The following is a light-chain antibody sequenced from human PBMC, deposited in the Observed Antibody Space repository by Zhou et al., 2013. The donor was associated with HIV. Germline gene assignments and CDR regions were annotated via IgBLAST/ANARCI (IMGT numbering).Light chain of an antibody. Sequence: DIQLTQSPSFLSASVGDRVIITCRASQDVRNYLAWYQQKPGKAPKLLIYAASSLQGGVPSRFSGSGSGTDFTLTISSLQPEDFATYYCQQSYSTPYTFGQGTKLEIK. J-gene: IGKJ2*01. CDR2: AAS. V-gene: IGKV1-39*01. CDR3: QQSYSTPYT. CDR1: QDVRNY.